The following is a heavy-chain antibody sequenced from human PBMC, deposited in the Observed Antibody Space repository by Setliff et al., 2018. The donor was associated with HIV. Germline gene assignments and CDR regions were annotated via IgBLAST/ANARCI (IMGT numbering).Heavy chain of an antibody. CDR2: IYSSGGT. CDR3: ARVPTNPDFYYYYMDV. V-gene: IGHV4-31*03. CDR1: GGSISSGGYY. J-gene: IGHJ6*03. Sequence: SETLSLTCTVSGGSISSGGYYWSWIRQHPGKGLEWIGYIYSSGGTYYNPSLKSRVTISVDTSKNQFSLKLSSVTAADTAVYYCARVPTNPDFYYYYMDVWGKGTTVTVSS.